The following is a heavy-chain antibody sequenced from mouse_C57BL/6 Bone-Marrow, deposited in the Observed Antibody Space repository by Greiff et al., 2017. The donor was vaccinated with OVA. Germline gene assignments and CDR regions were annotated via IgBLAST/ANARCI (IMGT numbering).Heavy chain of an antibody. CDR2: IYPGSGST. D-gene: IGHD3-2*02. Sequence: QVQLQQSGAELVKPGASVKMSCKASGYTFTSYWINWVKQRPGQGLEWIGDIYPGSGSTNYNEKFKSKATLTVDTSSSTAYMQLSSLTSEDSAVYYCARDSSGYDYWGQGTTLTVSS. CDR3: ARDSSGYDY. J-gene: IGHJ2*01. CDR1: GYTFTSYW. V-gene: IGHV1-55*01.